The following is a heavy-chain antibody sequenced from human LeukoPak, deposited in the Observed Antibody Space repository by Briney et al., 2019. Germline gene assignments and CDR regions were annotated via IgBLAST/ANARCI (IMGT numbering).Heavy chain of an antibody. J-gene: IGHJ4*02. CDR2: INHSGST. Sequence: SETLSLTCAVYGGSFSGYYWSWIRQPPGKGLEWIGEINHSGSTNYNPSLKSRVTISVDTSKNQFSLKLSSVTAADTAVYYCARRPLDYYDSSGYDIRWGQGTLVTVSS. CDR3: ARRPLDYYDSSGYDIR. D-gene: IGHD3-22*01. CDR1: GGSFSGYY. V-gene: IGHV4-34*01.